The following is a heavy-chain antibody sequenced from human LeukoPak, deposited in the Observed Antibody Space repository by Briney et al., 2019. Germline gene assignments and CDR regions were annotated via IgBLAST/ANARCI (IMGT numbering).Heavy chain of an antibody. CDR3: AKLVVPAAIPTLFDY. Sequence: GGSLRLSCAASGFTFSSYAMSWVRQAPGKGLEWVAAISGSGGSTYYADSVKGRFTISRDNSKNTLYLQMNSLRAEDTAVYYCAKLVVPAAIPTLFDYWGQGTLVTVSS. V-gene: IGHV3-23*01. CDR1: GFTFSSYA. D-gene: IGHD2-2*02. J-gene: IGHJ4*02. CDR2: ISGSGGST.